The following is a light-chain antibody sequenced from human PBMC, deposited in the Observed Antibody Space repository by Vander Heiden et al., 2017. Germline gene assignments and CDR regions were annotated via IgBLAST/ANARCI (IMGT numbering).Light chain of an antibody. CDR3: QQSTGIPFT. V-gene: IGKV1-39*01. CDR2: SAS. CDR1: QYITNN. J-gene: IGKJ3*01. Sequence: DIQMTQSPSSLSASVGDRVTITCRASQYITNNLNWYQQKPGKAPRLLIYSASRLQSGVPSRFSGSGSGTDFTLTISSLQPEDFSIYYCQQSTGIPFTFGHGTKVDIK.